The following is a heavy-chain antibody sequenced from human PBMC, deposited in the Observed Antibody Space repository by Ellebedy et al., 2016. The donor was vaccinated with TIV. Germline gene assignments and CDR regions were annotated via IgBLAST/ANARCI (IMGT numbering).Heavy chain of an antibody. CDR3: TTDGGGENEFDY. J-gene: IGHJ4*02. Sequence: GGSLRLSXAASGFTFSNAWMSWVRQAPGKGLEWVGRIKSKTDGGTTDYAAPVKGRFTISRDDSKNTLYLQTNSLKTEDTAVYYCTTDGGGENEFDYWGQGTLVTVSS. CDR2: IKSKTDGGTT. D-gene: IGHD3-16*01. V-gene: IGHV3-15*01. CDR1: GFTFSNAW.